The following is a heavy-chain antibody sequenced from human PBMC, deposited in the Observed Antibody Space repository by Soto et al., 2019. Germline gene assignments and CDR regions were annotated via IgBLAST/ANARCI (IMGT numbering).Heavy chain of an antibody. CDR3: ARGADTALVRGYNWFDP. Sequence: QVQLQQWGAGLLKPSETLSLTCAIYGGSFSDYYWSWIRQPPGKGLAWIGEINQSGNTNYNPSLKSRVTMSVDTSKTQVSLRLNSVTAADTAVYYCARGADTALVRGYNWFDPWGQGTLVTVSS. CDR2: INQSGNT. V-gene: IGHV4-34*01. CDR1: GGSFSDYY. D-gene: IGHD5-18*01. J-gene: IGHJ5*02.